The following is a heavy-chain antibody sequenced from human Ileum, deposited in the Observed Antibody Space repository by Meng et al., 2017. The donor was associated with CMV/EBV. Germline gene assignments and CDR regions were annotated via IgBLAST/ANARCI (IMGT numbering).Heavy chain of an antibody. CDR3: VREIEGERGIAVAGSFGDY. CDR2: INPTTGNP. J-gene: IGHJ4*02. CDR1: FTKYA. D-gene: IGHD6-19*01. V-gene: IGHV7-4-1*02. Sequence: FTKYAMNWVRQAPGQGLEWMGWINPTTGNPTYDQGFTGRFVFSLDTSVSTTYLQISNLKAEDTAVYYCVREIEGERGIAVAGSFGDYWGQGTLVTVSS.